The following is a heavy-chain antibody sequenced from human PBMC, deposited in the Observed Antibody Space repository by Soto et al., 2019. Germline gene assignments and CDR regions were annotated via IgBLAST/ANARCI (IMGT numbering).Heavy chain of an antibody. CDR1: GFTFSSYW. J-gene: IGHJ4*02. CDR2: IKYDGSEK. D-gene: IGHD3-22*01. V-gene: IGHV3-7*03. CDR3: ASSPHKDSRTDY. Sequence: PVGSLRLSCAASGFTFSSYWMSWVRQAPGRGLEWMSNIKYDGSEKYYVDSVKGRLTISRDNAKNSLYLQMNSLRAEDTAVYYCASSPHKDSRTDYWGQGTLVTVSS.